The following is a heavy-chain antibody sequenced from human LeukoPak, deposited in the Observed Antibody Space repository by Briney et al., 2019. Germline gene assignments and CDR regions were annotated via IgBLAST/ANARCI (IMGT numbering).Heavy chain of an antibody. V-gene: IGHV3-23*01. CDR3: AKDVLLWFESDY. CDR2: ISGSGGGT. J-gene: IGHJ4*02. D-gene: IGHD3-10*01. CDR1: GFTFSSYA. Sequence: GGSLRLSCAASGFTFSSYAMSWVRQAPGKGLEWVSAISGSGGGTYYADSVKGRFTISRNNSKNTLYLQMNSLRAEDTAVYYCAKDVLLWFESDYWGQGTLVTVSS.